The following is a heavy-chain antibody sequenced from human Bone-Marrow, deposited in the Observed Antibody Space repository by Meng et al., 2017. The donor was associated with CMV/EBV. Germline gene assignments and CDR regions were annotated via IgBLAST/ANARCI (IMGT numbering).Heavy chain of an antibody. Sequence: GESLKISCAASGFTFSSYGMHWVRQAPGKGLEWVAVIWYDGSNKYYADSVKGRFTISRDNSKNTLYLQMNSLRAEDTAVYYCAKGPRFKAIYYYYGMDVWGQGTTVTVS. CDR1: GFTFSSYG. CDR2: IWYDGSNK. D-gene: IGHD5-18*01. CDR3: AKGPRFKAIYYYYGMDV. J-gene: IGHJ6*02. V-gene: IGHV3-33*06.